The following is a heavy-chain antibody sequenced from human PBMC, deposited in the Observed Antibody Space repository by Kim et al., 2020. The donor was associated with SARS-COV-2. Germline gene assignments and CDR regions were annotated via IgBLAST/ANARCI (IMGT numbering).Heavy chain of an antibody. CDR2: ISDDGSTK. CDR1: GFTFRTYG. V-gene: IGHV3-30*18. Sequence: GGSLRLSCAVSGFTFRTYGMHWVRQAPGKGLEWVAVISDDGSTKYYADSVKGRFTISRDNSRNTLYLQMNSLRVEDTAVYYCAKDPSPGSRYIPYYHGMDDWGQGTTVTVSS. D-gene: IGHD2-15*01. CDR3: AKDPSPGSRYIPYYHGMDD. J-gene: IGHJ6*01.